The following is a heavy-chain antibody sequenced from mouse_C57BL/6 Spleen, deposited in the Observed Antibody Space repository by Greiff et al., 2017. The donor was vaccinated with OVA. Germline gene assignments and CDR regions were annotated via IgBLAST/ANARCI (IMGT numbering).Heavy chain of an antibody. CDR3: TREGIYYDYDGFAY. CDR2: IYPGNSDT. J-gene: IGHJ3*01. D-gene: IGHD2-4*01. CDR1: GYTFTSYW. V-gene: IGHV1-5*01. Sequence: EVQLQQSGTVLARPGASVKMSCKTSGYTFTSYWMHWVKQRPGQGLEWIGAIYPGNSDTSYNQKFKGKAKLTAVTSASTAYMELSSLTNEDSAVYYCTREGIYYDYDGFAYWGQGTLVTVAA.